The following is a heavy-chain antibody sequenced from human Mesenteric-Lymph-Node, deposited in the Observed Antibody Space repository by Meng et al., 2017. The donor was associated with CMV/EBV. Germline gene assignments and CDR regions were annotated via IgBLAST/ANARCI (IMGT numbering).Heavy chain of an antibody. V-gene: IGHV4-39*07. J-gene: IGHJ6*02. CDR3: ARVPARGNGMDV. CDR1: GGSISSSSYY. D-gene: IGHD2-2*01. CDR2: IYYSGST. Sequence: GSLRLSCTVSGGSISSSSYYWGWIRQPPGKGLEWIGSIYYSGSTYYNPSLKSRVTKSVDTSKNQFSLKVNSVTAADTAVYYCARVPARGNGMDVWGQGTTVTVSS.